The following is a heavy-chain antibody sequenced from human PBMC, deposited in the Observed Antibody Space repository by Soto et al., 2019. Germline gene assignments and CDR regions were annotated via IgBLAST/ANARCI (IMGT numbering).Heavy chain of an antibody. CDR1: GGSISSGDYY. CDR2: IYYSGST. CDR3: ARDLAARYFDWWGGDAGRGRYFDY. Sequence: SETLSLTCTVSGGSISSGDYYWSWTRQPPGKGLEWIGYIYYSGSTYYNPSLKSRVTISVDTSKNQFSLKLSSVTAADTAVYYCARDLAARYFDWWGGDAGRGRYFDYWGQGTLVTVSS. D-gene: IGHD3-9*01. V-gene: IGHV4-30-4*01. J-gene: IGHJ4*02.